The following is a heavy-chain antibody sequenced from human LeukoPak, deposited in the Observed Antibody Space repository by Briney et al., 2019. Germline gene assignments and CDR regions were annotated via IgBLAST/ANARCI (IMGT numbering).Heavy chain of an antibody. D-gene: IGHD6-13*01. J-gene: IGHJ3*02. CDR3: AKDIAAAADDAFDI. CDR1: GFTFSDYY. V-gene: IGHV3-11*01. CDR2: ISSSGSTI. Sequence: GGSLRLSCAASGFTFSDYYMSWIRQAPGKGLEWVSYISSSGSTIYYADSVKGRFTISRDNSKNTLYLQMNSLRAEDMAVYYCAKDIAAAADDAFDIWGQGTMVTVSS.